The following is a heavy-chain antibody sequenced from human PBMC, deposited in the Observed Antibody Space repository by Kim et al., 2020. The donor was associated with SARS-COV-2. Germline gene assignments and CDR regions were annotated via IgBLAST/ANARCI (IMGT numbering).Heavy chain of an antibody. CDR3: AREYYYDSSGYYYGVWFDP. J-gene: IGHJ5*02. CDR2: IIPIFGTA. D-gene: IGHD3-22*01. V-gene: IGHV1-69*13. Sequence: SVKVSCKASGGTFSSYAISWVRQAPGQGLEWMGGIIPIFGTANYAQKFQGRVTITADESTITAYMELSSLRSEDTAVYYCAREYYYDSSGYYYGVWFDPWGQGTLVTVSS. CDR1: GGTFSSYA.